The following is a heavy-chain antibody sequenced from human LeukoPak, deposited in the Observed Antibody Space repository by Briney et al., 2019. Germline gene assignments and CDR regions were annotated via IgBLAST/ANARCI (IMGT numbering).Heavy chain of an antibody. CDR2: ISSSSSYI. CDR3: ARDLGVTIFGVVTKPFDY. D-gene: IGHD3-3*01. V-gene: IGHV3-21*01. CDR1: GFTFSSYS. J-gene: IGHJ4*02. Sequence: PGGSLRLSCAASGFTFSSYSMNWVRQAPGKGLEWVSSISSSSSYIYYADSVKGRFTISRDNAKNSLYLQMNSLRAEDTAVYYCARDLGVTIFGVVTKPFDYWGQGTLVTVSS.